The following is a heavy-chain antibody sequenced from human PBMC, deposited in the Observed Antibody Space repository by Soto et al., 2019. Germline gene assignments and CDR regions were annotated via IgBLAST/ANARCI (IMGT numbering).Heavy chain of an antibody. V-gene: IGHV1-18*04. J-gene: IGHJ6*02. D-gene: IGHD3-9*01. CDR3: ARDCRDVLRYFDWLACGMDA. Sequence: ASVKVSCKASGYTFTSYGISWVRQAPGQGLEWMGWISAYNGNTNYAQKLQGRVTMTTDTSTSTAYMELSSLRSDDTVVYYCARDCRDVLRYFDWLACGMDAWGQ. CDR1: GYTFTSYG. CDR2: ISAYNGNT.